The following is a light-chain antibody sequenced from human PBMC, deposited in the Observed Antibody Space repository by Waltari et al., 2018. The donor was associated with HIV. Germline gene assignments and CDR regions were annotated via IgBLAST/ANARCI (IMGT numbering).Light chain of an antibody. CDR2: GGS. CDR1: RDISNR. CDR3: QQYDGYPLT. Sequence: DIQMTQSPSSLSASVGDRVTITCRARRDISNRLVWYQQIPGKAPKSLIYGGSTLQSGVSSRFSGSGSGTEFTLTINSLQPEDFATYYCQQYDGYPLTFGGGTKVQIK. J-gene: IGKJ4*01. V-gene: IGKV1D-16*01.